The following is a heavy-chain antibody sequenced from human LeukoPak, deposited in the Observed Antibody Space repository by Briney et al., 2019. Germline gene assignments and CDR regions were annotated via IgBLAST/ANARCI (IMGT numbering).Heavy chain of an antibody. J-gene: IGHJ4*02. CDR2: ISSSSSYI. V-gene: IGHV3-21*01. CDR1: GFTFSSYS. CDR3: AKDQATIFDY. D-gene: IGHD5-12*01. Sequence: PGGSLRLSCAASGFTFSSYSMNWVRQAPGKGLEWVSSISSSSSYIYYADSVKGRFTISRDNSKNTLYLQMNSLRAEDTAVYYCAKDQATIFDYWGQGTLVTVSS.